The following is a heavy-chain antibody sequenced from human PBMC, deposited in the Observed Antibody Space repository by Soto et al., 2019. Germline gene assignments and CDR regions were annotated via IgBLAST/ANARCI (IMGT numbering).Heavy chain of an antibody. J-gene: IGHJ4*02. CDR1: GGSISSYY. CDR2: IYYSGST. CDR3: ARGTYYGSAPGLDY. Sequence: SETLSLTCTVSGGSISSYYWSWIRQPPGKGLEWIGYIYYSGSTNYNPSLKSRVTISVDTSKNQFSLKLSSVTAADTAVYYCARGTYYGSAPGLDYWGQGTLVTVSS. D-gene: IGHD3-10*01. V-gene: IGHV4-59*01.